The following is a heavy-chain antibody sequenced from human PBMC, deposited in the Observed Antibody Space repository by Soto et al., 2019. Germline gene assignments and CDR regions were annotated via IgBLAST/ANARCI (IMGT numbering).Heavy chain of an antibody. CDR1: GFTFSSYA. D-gene: IGHD6-6*01. V-gene: IGHV3-23*01. CDR2: ISGSGGST. J-gene: IGHJ4*02. Sequence: GGSLRLSCAASGFTFSSYAMSWVRQAPGKGLEWVSAISGSGGSTYYADSVKGRFTISRDNSKNTLYLQMNSLRAEDTAVYYCANAKSIAARGYYFDDWGQGTLVTVSS. CDR3: ANAKSIAARGYYFDD.